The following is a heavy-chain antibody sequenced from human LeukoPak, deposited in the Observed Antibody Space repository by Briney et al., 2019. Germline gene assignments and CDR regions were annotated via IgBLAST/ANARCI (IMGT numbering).Heavy chain of an antibody. CDR3: ARVLRWDAFDI. CDR2: IIPILGIA. J-gene: IGHJ3*02. Sequence: ASVKVSCKASGGTFSSYAISWVRQAPGQGLEWMGRIIPILGIANYAQKFQGRVTITADKSTSTAYMELSSLRSEDTAVYYCARVLRWDAFDIWGQGTMVTVSS. V-gene: IGHV1-69*04. D-gene: IGHD5-24*01. CDR1: GGTFSSYA.